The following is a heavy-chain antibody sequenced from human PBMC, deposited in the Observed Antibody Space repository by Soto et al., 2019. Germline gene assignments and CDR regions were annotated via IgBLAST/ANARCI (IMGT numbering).Heavy chain of an antibody. V-gene: IGHV3-30-3*01. CDR1: GFTFSAYA. CDR2: VSYGDSNK. Sequence: QVQSVESGGGEVQPGRSLRLSCAASGFTFSAYALHWVRHAPGTGLEWVATVSYGDSNKYYADSVKGRFTISRDNSKKTLFLQMNSLKVEDTAIYYCARSGFYGSGILYFYGVDVWGQGTTVTVSS. J-gene: IGHJ6*02. CDR3: ARSGFYGSGILYFYGVDV. D-gene: IGHD3-10*01.